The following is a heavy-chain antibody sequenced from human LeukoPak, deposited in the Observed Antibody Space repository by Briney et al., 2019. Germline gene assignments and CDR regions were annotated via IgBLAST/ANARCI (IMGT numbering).Heavy chain of an antibody. CDR3: AKDLGVVVAATLGY. D-gene: IGHD2-15*01. V-gene: IGHV3-74*01. J-gene: IGHJ4*02. CDR2: ITGNGNST. Sequence: GGSLRLSCAASGFTFSSYWMHWVRQAPGKGLVWVSLITGNGNSTIYADSVKGRFTISRDNSKNTLYLQMNSLRAEDTAVYYCAKDLGVVVAATLGYWGQGTLVTVSS. CDR1: GFTFSSYW.